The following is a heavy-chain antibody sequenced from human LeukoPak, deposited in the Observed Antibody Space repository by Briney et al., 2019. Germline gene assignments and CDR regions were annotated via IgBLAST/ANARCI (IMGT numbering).Heavy chain of an antibody. CDR3: AKVRTYFYHGLDV. J-gene: IGHJ6*02. CDR1: GFTFSTCA. D-gene: IGHD1-14*01. V-gene: IGHV3-23*01. Sequence: GGSLRLSCAASGFTFSTCAMSWVRQAPGKGLEWVSGISGTTSGTYYADSVKGRFTISRDNSKNTLFLQVNSLRAEDTAVYYCAKVRTYFYHGLDVWGQGATVTVSS. CDR2: ISGTTSGT.